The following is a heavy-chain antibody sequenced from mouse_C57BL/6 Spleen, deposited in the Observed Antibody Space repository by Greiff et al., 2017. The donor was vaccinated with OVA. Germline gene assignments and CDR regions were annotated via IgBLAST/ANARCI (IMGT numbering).Heavy chain of an antibody. D-gene: IGHD3-2*02. CDR3: AREGDSSGYDAMDY. V-gene: IGHV3-6*01. Sequence: EVQRVESGPGLVKPSQSLSLTCSVTGYSITSGYYWNWIRQFPGNKLEWMGYISYDGSNNYNPSLKNRISITRDTSKNQFFLKLNSVTTEDTATYYCAREGDSSGYDAMDYWGQGTSVTVSS. J-gene: IGHJ4*01. CDR1: GYSITSGYY. CDR2: ISYDGSN.